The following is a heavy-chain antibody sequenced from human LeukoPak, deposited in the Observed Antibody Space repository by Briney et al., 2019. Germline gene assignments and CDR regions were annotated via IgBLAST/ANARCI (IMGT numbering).Heavy chain of an antibody. D-gene: IGHD3-10*01. CDR2: IIPTFGTA. CDR1: GGTFSSYA. V-gene: IGHV1-69*05. J-gene: IGHJ4*02. CDR3: ARDKDVSGNYPFDY. Sequence: SVKVSCKASGGTFSSYAVSWVRRAPGQGLEWMGGIIPTFGTANYAQKFQGRVTITTDESTSTAYMELSRLRSEDTAVYYCARDKDVSGNYPFDYWGQGTLVTVSS.